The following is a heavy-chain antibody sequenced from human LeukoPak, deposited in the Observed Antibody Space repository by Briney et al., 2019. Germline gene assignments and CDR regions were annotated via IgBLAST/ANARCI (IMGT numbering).Heavy chain of an antibody. J-gene: IGHJ4*02. Sequence: GGSLRLSCAASGFTFTHYWMTWVRQAPGKGLEWVANIEQGGSEKYYVDSVKGRFTISRDNAKNSVYLQMNSLRAEDTAVYYCARGWVADQYDSSGYYQRPAFDYWGQGTLVTVSS. CDR3: ARGWVADQYDSSGYYQRPAFDY. CDR2: IEQGGSEK. V-gene: IGHV3-7*01. CDR1: GFTFTHYW. D-gene: IGHD3-22*01.